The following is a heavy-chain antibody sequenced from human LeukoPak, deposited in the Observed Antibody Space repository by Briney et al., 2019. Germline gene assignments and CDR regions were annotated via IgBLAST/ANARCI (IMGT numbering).Heavy chain of an antibody. CDR3: ARANYGRWFDP. CDR2: ISSSYI. CDR1: GFTFSSYS. J-gene: IGHJ5*02. D-gene: IGHD4-17*01. V-gene: IGHV3-21*01. Sequence: GGSLRLSCAASGFTFSSYSMNWVRQAPGKGLEWVSSISSSYIYYADSVKGRFTISRDNAKNSLYLQMNSLRAEDTAVYYCARANYGRWFDPWGQGTLVTVSS.